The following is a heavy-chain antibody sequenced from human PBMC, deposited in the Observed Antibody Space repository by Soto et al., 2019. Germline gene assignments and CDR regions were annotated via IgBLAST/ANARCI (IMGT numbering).Heavy chain of an antibody. CDR2: ISNSGSS. CDR3: ARGTNNYGSDWFDP. J-gene: IGHJ5*02. D-gene: IGHD3-10*01. V-gene: IGHV4-61*01. CDR1: GDSVSSHNFY. Sequence: QLQLQESGPRLVKPSETLSLPCTVSGDSVSSHNFYWSWIRQPPGKGLDWIGYISNSGSSNYNPSLESRVTISVDRSKNQFSLKLSSVTAADTAMYYCARGTNNYGSDWFDPWGRGTLVTVSS.